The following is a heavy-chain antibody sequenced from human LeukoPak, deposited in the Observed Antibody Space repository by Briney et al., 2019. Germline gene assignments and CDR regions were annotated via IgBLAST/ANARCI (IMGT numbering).Heavy chain of an antibody. CDR2: MNPNSGNT. V-gene: IGHV1-8*03. CDR3: ARTKYGDYALAN. Sequence: ASVKVSXKASGYTFTSYDINWVRQAPGQGLEWMGWMNPNSGNTGYAQKFQGRVTITRNTSISTAYMELSSLRSEDTAVYYCARTKYGDYALANWGQGTLVTVSS. D-gene: IGHD4-17*01. CDR1: GYTFTSYD. J-gene: IGHJ4*02.